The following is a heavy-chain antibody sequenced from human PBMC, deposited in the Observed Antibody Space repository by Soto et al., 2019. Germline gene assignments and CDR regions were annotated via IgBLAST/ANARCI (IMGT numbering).Heavy chain of an antibody. CDR2: IYHSGST. Sequence: SETLSLTCTVSGGSIGSNYWTWIRQPPGKGLEWIGYIYHSGSTNYNPSLMSRLTISVDTSKNHFSLKLRSVTAADTAVYYCVREYYDILTGYSTFDYWGQGTLVTVSS. V-gene: IGHV4-59*01. D-gene: IGHD3-9*01. CDR1: GGSIGSNY. J-gene: IGHJ4*02. CDR3: VREYYDILTGYSTFDY.